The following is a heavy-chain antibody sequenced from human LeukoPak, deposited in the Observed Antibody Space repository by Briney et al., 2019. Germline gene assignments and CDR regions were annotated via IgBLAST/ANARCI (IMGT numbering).Heavy chain of an antibody. J-gene: IGHJ4*02. Sequence: GRSLRLSCAASGFTSDDYAMHWVRQAPGEGLEWVSGISWNSGSIGYADSVKGRFTISRDNAKNSLYLQMNSLGAEDTALYYCAKDAYYDSSGVDYWGQGTLVTVSS. CDR2: ISWNSGSI. CDR3: AKDAYYDSSGVDY. CDR1: GFTSDDYA. D-gene: IGHD3-22*01. V-gene: IGHV3-9*02.